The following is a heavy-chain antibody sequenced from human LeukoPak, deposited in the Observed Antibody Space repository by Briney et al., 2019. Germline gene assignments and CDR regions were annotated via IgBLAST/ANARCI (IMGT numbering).Heavy chain of an antibody. CDR2: FSATDGSA. CDR1: GFTFSSYA. J-gene: IGHJ3*01. Sequence: GSLRLSRAASGFTFSSYAMTWVRQAPGKGLEWVSAFSATDGSAQYAESVEGRLTISRDNSKNTLFLQMNSLGAEDTAVYYCARAKIAAAGTGAFDVWGQGTLVTVSS. CDR3: ARAKIAAAGTGAFDV. V-gene: IGHV3-23*01. D-gene: IGHD6-13*01.